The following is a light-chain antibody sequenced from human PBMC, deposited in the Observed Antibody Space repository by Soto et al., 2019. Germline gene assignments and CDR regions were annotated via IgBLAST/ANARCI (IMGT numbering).Light chain of an antibody. Sequence: SALTQPASVSGSPGQSITISCTGTSSDVGGYDHVSWYQLHPGKAPKLIVFEVSNRPSGVSYRFSGSKSGNTASLTISGLQAEEEADYFCSSYSISTAYLFGTGTKVTVL. CDR3: SSYSISTAYL. V-gene: IGLV2-14*01. CDR1: SSDVGGYDH. CDR2: EVS. J-gene: IGLJ1*01.